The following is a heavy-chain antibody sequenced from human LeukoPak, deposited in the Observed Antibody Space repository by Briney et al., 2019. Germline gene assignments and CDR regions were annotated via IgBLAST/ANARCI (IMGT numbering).Heavy chain of an antibody. Sequence: SETLSLTCTDSGVSISSYYWSWIRQPPGKGLEWIGYIYYSGSTNYNPSLKSRVTISVDTSKNQFSLKLSSVTAADTAVYYCARAEYYFDYWGQGTLVTVSS. CDR1: GVSISSYY. D-gene: IGHD3-10*01. CDR2: IYYSGST. J-gene: IGHJ4*02. CDR3: ARAEYYFDY. V-gene: IGHV4-59*01.